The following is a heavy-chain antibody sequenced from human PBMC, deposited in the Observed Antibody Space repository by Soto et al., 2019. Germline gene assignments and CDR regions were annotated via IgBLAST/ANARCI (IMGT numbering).Heavy chain of an antibody. J-gene: IGHJ6*02. CDR2: IYYSGST. D-gene: IGHD2-2*03. V-gene: IGHV4-30-4*01. CDR3: ARANGYCSSTSCPEPIGMDV. CDR1: GCSISSGDYY. Sequence: SETLSLTCTVSGCSISSGDYYWGWILQPPGKGLEWIGYIYYSGSTYYNPSLKSRVTISVDTSKNQFSLKLSSVTAADTAVYYCARANGYCSSTSCPEPIGMDVWGQGTTVTVSS.